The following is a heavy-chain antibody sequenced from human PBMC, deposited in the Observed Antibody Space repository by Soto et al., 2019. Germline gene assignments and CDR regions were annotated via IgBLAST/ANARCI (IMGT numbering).Heavy chain of an antibody. D-gene: IGHD3-3*01. J-gene: IGHJ4*02. V-gene: IGHV3-23*01. CDR1: GFTFSSYA. CDR3: AIPLLFLESLNIPFGDY. Sequence: GGSLRLSCAASGFTFSSYAMSWVRQAPGKGLEWVSAISGSGGSTYYADSVKGRFTISRDNSKNTLYLQMNSLRAEDTAVYYCAIPLLFLESLNIPFGDYWGQGTLVTVSS. CDR2: ISGSGGST.